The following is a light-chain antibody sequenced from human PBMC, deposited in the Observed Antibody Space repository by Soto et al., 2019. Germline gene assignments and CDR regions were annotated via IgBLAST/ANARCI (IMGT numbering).Light chain of an antibody. V-gene: IGLV2-23*01. Sequence: QSVLTKPASGNGSPGQSITISCTGTSSDVGSYNLVSWYQQHPGKAPKLMIYEASKRPSGVSNRFPGSKSGNTASLTISGLQAEDEADYYCCSYAGSRTFYVFGTGTRSPS. CDR2: EAS. CDR3: CSYAGSRTFYV. J-gene: IGLJ1*01. CDR1: SSDVGSYNL.